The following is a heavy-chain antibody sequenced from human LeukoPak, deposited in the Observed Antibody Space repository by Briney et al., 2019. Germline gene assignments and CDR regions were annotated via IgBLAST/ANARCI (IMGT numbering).Heavy chain of an antibody. D-gene: IGHD6-19*01. Sequence: ASVKVSCKASGYTFTGYYMHWVRQPPGQGLEWMGWINPNSGGTNYAQKFQGRVTMTRDTSISTAYMELSRLRSDDTAVYYCARDRIAVAGRKYYYYMDVWGKGTTVTVSS. J-gene: IGHJ6*03. CDR2: INPNSGGT. CDR1: GYTFTGYY. CDR3: ARDRIAVAGRKYYYYMDV. V-gene: IGHV1-2*02.